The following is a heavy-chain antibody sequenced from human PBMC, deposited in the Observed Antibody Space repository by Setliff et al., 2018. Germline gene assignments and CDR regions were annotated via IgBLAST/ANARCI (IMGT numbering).Heavy chain of an antibody. CDR1: GFTFSSYT. Sequence: GGSLRLSCAGSGFTFSSYTMNWVRQAPGKGLERVSSIISSGSHIYYADSVKGRFTSSRDNAKNSLYLQMNSLRADDTAVYYCTRDYGFCSGGSCSYYGMDVWGQGTTVTVSS. CDR2: IISSGSHI. CDR3: TRDYGFCSGGSCSYYGMDV. D-gene: IGHD2-15*01. V-gene: IGHV3-21*01. J-gene: IGHJ6*02.